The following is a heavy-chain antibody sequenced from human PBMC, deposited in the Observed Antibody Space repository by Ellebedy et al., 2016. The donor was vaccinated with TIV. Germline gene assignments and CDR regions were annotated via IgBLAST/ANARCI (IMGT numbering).Heavy chain of an antibody. CDR2: VKPGGSYT. V-gene: IGHV1-46*01. CDR3: ARDGSGVFLDS. J-gene: IGHJ4*02. Sequence: AASVKVSCKASGKPFTRFYIHWIRQPPGQGLAWMGLVKPGGSYTHYAQRFQGRVTLNSDTSTSTAHMELSSLRSEDTGIYYCARDGSGVFLDSWGQGTLVTVSS. CDR1: GKPFTRFY. D-gene: IGHD3-10*01.